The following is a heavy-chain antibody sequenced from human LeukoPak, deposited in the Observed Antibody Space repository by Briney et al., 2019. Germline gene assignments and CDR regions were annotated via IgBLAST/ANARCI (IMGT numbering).Heavy chain of an antibody. V-gene: IGHV1-18*01. CDR1: GYTFTSYG. J-gene: IGHJ5*02. CDR3: ARDRPKVVAAIPRFDP. CDR2: ISAYNGNT. D-gene: IGHD2-15*01. Sequence: GASVKVSCKASGYTFTSYGISWVRQAPAQGLERMGWISAYNGNTNYAQKLQGRVTMTTDTSTSTAYMELRSLRSDDTAVYYCARDRPKVVAAIPRFDPWGQGTLVTVSS.